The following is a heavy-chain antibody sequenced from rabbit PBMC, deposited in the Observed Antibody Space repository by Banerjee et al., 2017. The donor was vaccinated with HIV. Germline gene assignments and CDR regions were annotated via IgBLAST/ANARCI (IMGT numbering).Heavy chain of an antibody. D-gene: IGHD6-1*01. CDR2: IYNGDGST. Sequence: QSLEESGGDLVKPGASLTLTCTASGFSFSSNYYMCWVRQAPGKGLEWIACIYNGDGSTYYASWAKGRFTISKTSSTVTLQMTSLTAADTATYFCARVTDYSGYGYELWGPGTLVTVS. J-gene: IGHJ4*01. V-gene: IGHV1S40*01. CDR3: ARVTDYSGYGYEL. CDR1: GFSFSSNYY.